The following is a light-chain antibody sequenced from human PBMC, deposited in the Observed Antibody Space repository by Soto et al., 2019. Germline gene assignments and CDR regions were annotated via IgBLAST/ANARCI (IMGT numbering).Light chain of an antibody. CDR3: LQAFIYIQR. CDR2: KAS. Sequence: DTPVTQAPSTLYGSRAERVTITCRASQTISSWLAWYQQKPGKAPKLLIYKASTLQSGVPSRFSGSGSGTDFTLTICSFQPEDSATYYCLQAFIYIQRLGEGTNVEFK. CDR1: QTISSW. J-gene: IGKJ4*02. V-gene: IGKV1-5*03.